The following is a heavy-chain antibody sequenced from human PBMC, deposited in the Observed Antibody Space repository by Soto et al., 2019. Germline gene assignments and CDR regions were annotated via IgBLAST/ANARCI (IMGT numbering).Heavy chain of an antibody. CDR3: ARGGGSASSSRS. CDR2: IYISGNT. Sequence: EVQLVESGGGLVQPGGSLRLSCEVSGFIVSNSYMSWVRQAPGKGLEWISVIYISGNTHYAGSVKGRFTISRDSSKNMLFLQMNNLRADDTAMYYCARGGGSASSSRSWGQGTMVTVSS. V-gene: IGHV3-66*01. D-gene: IGHD6-6*01. CDR1: GFIVSNSY. J-gene: IGHJ3*01.